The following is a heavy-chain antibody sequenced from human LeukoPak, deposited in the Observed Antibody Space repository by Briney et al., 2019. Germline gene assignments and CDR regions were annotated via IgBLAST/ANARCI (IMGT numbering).Heavy chain of an antibody. CDR1: GFTFDDYA. Sequence: GGSLRLSCAASGFTFDDYAMHWVRQAPGKGLEWVSGISWNSGSIGYADSVKGRFTISRDNAKNSLYLQMNSLRAEDTALYYCAKDHTAMVRGPDYWGQGTLVTVSS. CDR2: ISWNSGSI. D-gene: IGHD5-18*01. CDR3: AKDHTAMVRGPDY. V-gene: IGHV3-9*01. J-gene: IGHJ4*02.